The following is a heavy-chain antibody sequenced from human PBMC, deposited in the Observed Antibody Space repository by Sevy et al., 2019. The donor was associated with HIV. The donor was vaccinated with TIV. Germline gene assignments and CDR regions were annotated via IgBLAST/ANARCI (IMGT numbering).Heavy chain of an antibody. J-gene: IGHJ6*02. V-gene: IGHV4-59*01. CDR2: IYYNGRT. CDR1: GDSISGYY. Sequence: SETLSLTCTVSGDSISGYYWSWIRQSPGKGLQWIGYIYYNGRTNYDPSLKSRVIISTDTSKNQFSLKLSSVTAADTAIYYCARAAANYYYAMDVWGQGTRVTVS. CDR3: ARAAANYYYAMDV.